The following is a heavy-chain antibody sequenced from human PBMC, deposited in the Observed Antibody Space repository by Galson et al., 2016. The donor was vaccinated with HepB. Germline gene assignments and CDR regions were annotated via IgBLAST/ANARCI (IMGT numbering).Heavy chain of an antibody. V-gene: IGHV3-7*03. CDR1: GFTFSDHW. D-gene: IGHD1-26*01. J-gene: IGHJ3*02. Sequence: SLRLSCAASGFTFSDHWMSWVRQAPGKGLEWVANIKEDGSDKHYVDLVKGRFTISRDKSKNSLYLQMNSLRAEDTAVYYCAKYSGSYYAFHIWGQGTMVTVSS. CDR3: AKYSGSYYAFHI. CDR2: IKEDGSDK.